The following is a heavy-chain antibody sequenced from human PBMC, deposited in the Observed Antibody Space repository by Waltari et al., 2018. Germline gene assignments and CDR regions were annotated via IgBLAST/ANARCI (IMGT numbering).Heavy chain of an antibody. CDR3: ARDRDFSTLDV. J-gene: IGHJ6*02. CDR1: GFTFNKYW. Sequence: EVQLVESGGGLVQPGGSLRLSCVASGFTFNKYWIAWVRQAPGRGLEWVANIMKDGGTKQYVASVKGRFTISRDNAMNSVYLQLNSLRVEDTAVYYCARDRDFSTLDVWGQGTSVTVSS. V-gene: IGHV3-7*04. CDR2: IMKDGGTK. D-gene: IGHD3-3*01.